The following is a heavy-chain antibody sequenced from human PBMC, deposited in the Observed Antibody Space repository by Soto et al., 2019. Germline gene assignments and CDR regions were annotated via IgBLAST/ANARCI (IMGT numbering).Heavy chain of an antibody. D-gene: IGHD3-3*01. Sequence: EVQLVDSGGGLVQPGGSLRISCATSGFSFSSYHMNWVRQAPERRPEWLSYISARSDAIYYADAVKGRFTISRDNDANSLYLRMTSLRDDDTALYYCPRGGAVGSIRYYYGMDVWGQGTRVIVAS. CDR1: GFSFSSYH. V-gene: IGHV3-48*02. J-gene: IGHJ6*01. CDR2: ISARSDAI. CDR3: PRGGAVGSIRYYYGMDV.